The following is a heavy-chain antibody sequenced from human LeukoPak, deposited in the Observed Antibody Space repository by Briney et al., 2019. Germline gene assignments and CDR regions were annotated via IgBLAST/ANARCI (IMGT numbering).Heavy chain of an antibody. V-gene: IGHV1-18*01. D-gene: IGHD6-13*01. CDR2: ISAYNGHT. J-gene: IGHJ4*02. CDR3: ARDYSNGWYGDFDC. CDR1: GYTFTNYG. Sequence: ASEKVSCKASGYTFTNYGISWVRQAPGQGLEWMGWISAYNGHTNYAPKFQGRVTMTTDTSTRTAYMGLRSLRSDDTAIYYCARDYSNGWYGDFDCWGQGTLVTVSS.